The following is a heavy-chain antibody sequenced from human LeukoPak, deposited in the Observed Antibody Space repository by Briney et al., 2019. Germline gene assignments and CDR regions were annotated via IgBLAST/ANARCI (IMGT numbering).Heavy chain of an antibody. Sequence: QSGGSLRLSCVASGFSFSSYAMSWVRQAPGKGLEWVSSISASGGTTYYADSVKGRFTISRGNAKNSLYLQMNSLRADDTALYYCVKGSHALRLGELSLHADYFDYWGQGTLVTVSS. CDR3: VKGSHALRLGELSLHADYFDY. CDR2: ISASGGTT. V-gene: IGHV3-23*01. CDR1: GFSFSSYA. D-gene: IGHD3-16*02. J-gene: IGHJ4*02.